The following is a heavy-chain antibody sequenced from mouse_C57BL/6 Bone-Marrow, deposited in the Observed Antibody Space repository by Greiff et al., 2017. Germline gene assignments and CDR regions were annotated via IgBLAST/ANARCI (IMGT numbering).Heavy chain of an antibody. D-gene: IGHD1-1*01. Sequence: QVHLKESGPELVKPGASVKISCKASGYAFSSSWMNWVKQRPGKGLEWIGRIYPGDGDTNYNGKFKGKATLTADKSSSTAYMQLSSLTSEDSAVYCCARDYGRNFDYWGQGTTLTVSS. V-gene: IGHV1-82*01. J-gene: IGHJ2*01. CDR2: IYPGDGDT. CDR1: GYAFSSSW. CDR3: ARDYGRNFDY.